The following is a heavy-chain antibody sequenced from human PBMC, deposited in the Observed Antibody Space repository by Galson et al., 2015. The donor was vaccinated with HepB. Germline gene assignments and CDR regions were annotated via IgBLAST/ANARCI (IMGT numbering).Heavy chain of an antibody. CDR2: IIPILGIA. Sequence: SVKVSCKASGGTFSSYAISWVRQAPGQGLEWMGGIIPILGIANYAQKFQGRVTITADKSTSTAYMELSSLRSEDTAVYYCARDKSGSYYRRFDYWGQGTLVTVSS. D-gene: IGHD1-26*01. V-gene: IGHV1-69*10. CDR1: GGTFSSYA. CDR3: ARDKSGSYYRRFDY. J-gene: IGHJ4*02.